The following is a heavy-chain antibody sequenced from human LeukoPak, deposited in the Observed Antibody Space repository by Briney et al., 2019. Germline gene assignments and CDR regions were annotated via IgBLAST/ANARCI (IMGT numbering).Heavy chain of an antibody. CDR3: ARDESGYYSSWFDP. D-gene: IGHD3-3*01. J-gene: IGHJ5*02. V-gene: IGHV1-18*01. CDR1: GSTFTSYG. Sequence: ASVKVSCKASGSTFTSYGISWVRQAPGQGLEWMGWISAYNGNTNYAQKIQGRVTMTIDTSTSTAYMELRSLRSDDTAVYYCARDESGYYSSWFDPWGQGTLVTVSS. CDR2: ISAYNGNT.